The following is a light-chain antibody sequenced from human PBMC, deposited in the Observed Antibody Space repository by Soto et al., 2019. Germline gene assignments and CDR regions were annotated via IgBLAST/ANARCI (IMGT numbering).Light chain of an antibody. Sequence: QSALTQPASVSGSPGQSITISCTGTSSDSDDYNYVSWYQQHPDKAPKLMIYDVTNRPSGVSNRFSGSKSGNTASLTISGLQVKDEADYYCSSYTISRAVLFGGGTKLTVL. CDR1: SSDSDDYNY. CDR3: SSYTISRAVL. J-gene: IGLJ2*01. V-gene: IGLV2-14*03. CDR2: DVT.